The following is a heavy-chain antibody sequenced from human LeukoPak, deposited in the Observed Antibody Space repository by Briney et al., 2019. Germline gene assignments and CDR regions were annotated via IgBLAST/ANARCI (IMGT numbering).Heavy chain of an antibody. Sequence: GASVKVSCKASGGTFSSYAISWVRQAPGQGLEWMGGIIPIFGTANYAQKFQGRVTITSDKSASTAYKELSRLRSEDTAVYYCARGQDYFDYWGQGTLVTVSS. CDR3: ARGQDYFDY. J-gene: IGHJ4*02. CDR1: GGTFSSYA. V-gene: IGHV1-69*06. CDR2: IIPIFGTA.